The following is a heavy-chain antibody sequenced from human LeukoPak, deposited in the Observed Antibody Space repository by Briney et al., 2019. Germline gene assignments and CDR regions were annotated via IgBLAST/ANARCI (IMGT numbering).Heavy chain of an antibody. CDR2: IYYSGST. CDR1: GGSISSYY. CDR3: ARGGGGSSFDY. J-gene: IGHJ4*02. V-gene: IGHV4-59*08. D-gene: IGHD2-15*01. Sequence: PSETLSLTCTVSGGSISSYYWSWIRQPPGKGLEWIGYIYYSGSTNYNPSLKSRVTISVDTSKNQFSLKLSSVTAADTAVYYCARGGGGSSFDYWGQGTLVTVSS.